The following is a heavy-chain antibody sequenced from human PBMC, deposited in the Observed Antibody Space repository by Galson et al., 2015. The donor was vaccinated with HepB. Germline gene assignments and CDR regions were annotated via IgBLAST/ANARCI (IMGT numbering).Heavy chain of an antibody. CDR1: GYTFTSYG. J-gene: IGHJ4*02. D-gene: IGHD3-3*01. V-gene: IGHV1-18*01. CDR2: ISAYNGNT. Sequence: SVKVSCKASGYTFTSYGISWVRQAPGQGLEWMGWISAYNGNTNYAQKLQGRVTMTTDTSTSTAYMELRSLRSDDTAVYYCARVGSGDFWSGYSPGPYWGQGTLVTVSS. CDR3: ARVGSGDFWSGYSPGPY.